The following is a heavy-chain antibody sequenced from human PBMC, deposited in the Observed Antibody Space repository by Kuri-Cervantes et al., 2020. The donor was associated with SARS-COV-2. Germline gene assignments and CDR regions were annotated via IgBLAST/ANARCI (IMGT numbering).Heavy chain of an antibody. Sequence: GGSLRLSCAASGFSFSGYAMSWVRQAPGKGLERVSATSAGGDTVLYADSVRGRFTISRDNSKNTLYLQTNSLRAEDTAIYYCAKVILNSDSSTLGRFDFWGLGTLVTVSS. CDR1: GFSFSGYA. D-gene: IGHD6-13*01. V-gene: IGHV3-23*01. CDR3: AKVILNSDSSTLGRFDF. J-gene: IGHJ4*02. CDR2: TSAGGDTV.